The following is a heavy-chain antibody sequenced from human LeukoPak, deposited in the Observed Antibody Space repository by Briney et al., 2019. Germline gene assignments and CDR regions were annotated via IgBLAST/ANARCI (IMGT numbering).Heavy chain of an antibody. Sequence: GGSLRLSCAASGFTFSSYSMNWVRRAPGKGLEWVSSISSSSSYIYYADSVKGRFTISRDNAKNSLYLQMNSLRAEDTAVYYCARDPPLLDAFDIWGQGTMVTVSS. J-gene: IGHJ3*02. CDR1: GFTFSSYS. CDR3: ARDPPLLDAFDI. V-gene: IGHV3-21*01. CDR2: ISSSSSYI.